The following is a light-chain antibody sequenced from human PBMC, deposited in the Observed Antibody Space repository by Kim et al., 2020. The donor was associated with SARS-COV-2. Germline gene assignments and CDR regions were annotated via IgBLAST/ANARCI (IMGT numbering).Light chain of an antibody. Sequence: EIVLTQSPATLSLSPGDRATLSCRASHSVNNYFSWYQQKPGQPPRLLLYDASNSATGIPARFSGSGSGGDYTLTISSLEHEDSAIYYCQQRSNWLTFGGGTKVDIK. CDR1: HSVNNY. CDR3: QQRSNWLT. CDR2: DAS. J-gene: IGKJ4*01. V-gene: IGKV3-11*02.